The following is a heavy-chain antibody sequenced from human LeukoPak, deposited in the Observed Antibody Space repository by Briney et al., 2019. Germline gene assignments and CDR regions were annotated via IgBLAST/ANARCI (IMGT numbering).Heavy chain of an antibody. CDR2: ISYDGSNK. D-gene: IGHD3-3*01. Sequence: PGGSLRLSCAASGFTFSSYAMHWVRQAPGKGLEWVALISYDGSNKYYADSVKARFIISRDNSKNTLYLQMNSLRAEDTAVYYCARGPSALDAFDIWGQGTMVTVSS. J-gene: IGHJ3*02. CDR3: ARGPSALDAFDI. CDR1: GFTFSSYA. V-gene: IGHV3-30*14.